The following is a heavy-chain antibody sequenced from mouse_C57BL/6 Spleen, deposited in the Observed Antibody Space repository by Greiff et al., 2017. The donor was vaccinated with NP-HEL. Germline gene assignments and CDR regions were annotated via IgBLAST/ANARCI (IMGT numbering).Heavy chain of an antibody. CDR1: GYTFTDYA. Sequence: VNVVESGPELVRPGVSVKISCKGSGYTFTDYAMHWVKQSHAKSLEWIGVISTYYGDASYNQKFKDKATMTVDKSSSTAYMELARLTSEDSAVYYCAQLGRGLYAMDYWGQGTSVTVSS. CDR2: ISTYYGDA. D-gene: IGHD4-1*02. V-gene: IGHV1-67*01. CDR3: AQLGRGLYAMDY. J-gene: IGHJ4*01.